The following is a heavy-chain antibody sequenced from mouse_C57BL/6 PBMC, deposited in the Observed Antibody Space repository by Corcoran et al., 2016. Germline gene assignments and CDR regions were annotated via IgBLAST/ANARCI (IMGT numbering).Heavy chain of an antibody. CDR1: GCTVTDSF. V-gene: IGHV1-19*01. CDR2: INPYNGGT. Sequence: EVQLQQSGPVLVQPGASVKMSCKASGCTVTDSFMNWAKQSHGKSLEWIGVINPYNGGTSYNQKFNGKATLTVDKSSSTAYRERNSLTSEDSAVYYCARLHYGSSYPIARDYWGQGASVTVS. CDR3: ARLHYGSSYPIARDY. J-gene: IGHJ4*01. D-gene: IGHD1-1*01.